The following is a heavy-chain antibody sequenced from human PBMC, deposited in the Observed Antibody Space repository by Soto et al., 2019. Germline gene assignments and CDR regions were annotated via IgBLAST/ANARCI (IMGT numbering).Heavy chain of an antibody. CDR3: ARDLAVGWFDP. V-gene: IGHV1-18*01. CDR1: GYTFRSYS. CDR2: INVYNGNK. Sequence: QVQLVQSGAEVKKPGASVKVSCKTSGYTFRSYSISSVRQAPGQGLEWMGWINVYNGNKKYAQNLQGRVTMTTDTSTSTAYMELRSLRSDDTAVYYCARDLAVGWFDPWGQGTLVTVSS. D-gene: IGHD2-2*01. J-gene: IGHJ5*02.